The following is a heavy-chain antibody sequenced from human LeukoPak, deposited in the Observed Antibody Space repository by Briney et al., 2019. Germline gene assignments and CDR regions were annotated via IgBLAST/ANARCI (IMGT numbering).Heavy chain of an antibody. CDR2: MNPNSGNT. J-gene: IGHJ3*02. CDR1: GYTFTNYG. Sequence: ASVKVSCKASGYTFTNYGINWVRQATGQGLEWMGWMNPNSGNTGYAQKFQGRVTMTRNTSISTAYMELSSLRSEDAAVYYCTHGSGSYYRAAFDIWGQGTMVTVSS. CDR3: THGSGSYYRAAFDI. D-gene: IGHD3-10*01. V-gene: IGHV1-8*02.